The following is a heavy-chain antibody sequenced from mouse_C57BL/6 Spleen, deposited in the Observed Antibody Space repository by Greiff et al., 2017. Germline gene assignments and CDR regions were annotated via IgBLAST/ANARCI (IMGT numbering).Heavy chain of an antibody. CDR2: IWSDGST. CDR3: ARQTGGNYEGSAMDY. Sequence: QVQLQQSGPGLVAPSQSLSITCTVSGFSLTSYGVHWVRQPPGKGLEWLVVIWSDGSTTYNSALKSRLSISKDNSKSQVFLKMNSLQTDDTAMYYCARQTGGNYEGSAMDYWGQGTSVTVSS. V-gene: IGHV2-6-1*01. D-gene: IGHD2-1*01. J-gene: IGHJ4*01. CDR1: GFSLTSYG.